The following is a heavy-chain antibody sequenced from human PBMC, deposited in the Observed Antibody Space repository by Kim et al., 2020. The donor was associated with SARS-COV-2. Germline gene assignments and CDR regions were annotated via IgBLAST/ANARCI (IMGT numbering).Heavy chain of an antibody. V-gene: IGHV4-31*03. CDR3: ARAPITMIVVVDAFDI. CDR2: IYYSGST. Sequence: SETLSLTCTVSGGSISSGGYYWSWIRQHPGKGLEWIGYIYYSGSTYYNPSLKSRVTISVDTSKNQFSLKLSSVTAADTAVYYCARAPITMIVVVDAFDIWGQGTMVTVSS. J-gene: IGHJ3*02. CDR1: GGSISSGGYY. D-gene: IGHD3-22*01.